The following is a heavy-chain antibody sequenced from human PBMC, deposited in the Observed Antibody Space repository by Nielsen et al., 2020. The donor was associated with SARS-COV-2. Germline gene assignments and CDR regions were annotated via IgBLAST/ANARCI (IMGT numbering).Heavy chain of an antibody. CDR2: ISYDGSNK. CDR1: GFTFRSYA. D-gene: IGHD3-22*01. J-gene: IGHJ3*02. Sequence: SCAASGFTFRSYAMHWVRQAPGKGLEWVAVISYDGSNKYYADSVKGRFTISRDNSKNTLYLQMNSLRAEDTAVYYCARDRNYYDSSGYHKGAFEIWGQGTMVTVSS. V-gene: IGHV3-30-3*01. CDR3: ARDRNYYDSSGYHKGAFEI.